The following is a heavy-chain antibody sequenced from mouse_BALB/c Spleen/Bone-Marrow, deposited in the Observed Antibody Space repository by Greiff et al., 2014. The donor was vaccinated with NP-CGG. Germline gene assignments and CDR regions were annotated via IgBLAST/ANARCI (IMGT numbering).Heavy chain of an antibody. CDR2: IYPGCGST. V-gene: IGHV1S22*01. J-gene: IGHJ2*01. CDR3: TSWDY. Sequence: LQQSGSELVRPGASVKLSCKASGYTFTSYWMHWVKQRHGQGLEWIGNIYPGCGSTNYDEKFKSKGTLTVDTSSSTAYMYLSSLTSEDSAVYYCTSWDYWGQGTTLTVSS. CDR1: GYTFTSYW.